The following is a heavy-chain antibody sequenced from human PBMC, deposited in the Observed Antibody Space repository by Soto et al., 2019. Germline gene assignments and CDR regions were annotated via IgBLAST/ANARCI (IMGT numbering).Heavy chain of an antibody. CDR2: IYYSGST. D-gene: IGHD2-8*02. CDR3: ARATSFSGHHGY. V-gene: IGHV4-31*03. Sequence: QLQLQESGPRLVKPSQTLSLACTVSGGSFSSGGYYWSWIRQLPGKGLEWIGYIYYSGSTYYNPSLKSRFAISLDTSKNQCSLKLSSVTAADTAVYYCARATSFSGHHGYWGQGTLVTVSS. CDR1: GGSFSSGGYY. J-gene: IGHJ4*02.